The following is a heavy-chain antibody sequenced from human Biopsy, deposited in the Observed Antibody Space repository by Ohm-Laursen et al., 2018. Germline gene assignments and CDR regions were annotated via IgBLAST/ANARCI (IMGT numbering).Heavy chain of an antibody. CDR3: VTEVGGVSSWYNN. Sequence: SLRLSCAANGFSFADYYMSWIRQAPGKGLDWVSYISSSGNTEKYADSVKGRFTISRDNAKQSVHLQMNSLRAEDTAVYYCVTEVGGVSSWYNNWDQGTLVTVSS. J-gene: IGHJ4*02. CDR2: ISSSGNTE. CDR1: GFSFADYY. V-gene: IGHV3-11*01. D-gene: IGHD6-13*01.